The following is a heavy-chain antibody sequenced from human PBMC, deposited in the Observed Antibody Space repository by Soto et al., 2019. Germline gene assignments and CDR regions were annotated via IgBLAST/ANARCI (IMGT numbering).Heavy chain of an antibody. CDR1: GGSISSYY. Sequence: QVQLQESGPGLVKPSETLSLTCTVSGGSISSYYWGWIRQPPGKGLEWIGYIYYSGSTNYNPSLKSRATVAXDXTKNQFSLKLSSVTAADTAVYYCARVLFGRGNWFDPWGQGTLVTVSS. V-gene: IGHV4-59*01. CDR3: ARVLFGRGNWFDP. J-gene: IGHJ5*02. CDR2: IYYSGST. D-gene: IGHD3-3*01.